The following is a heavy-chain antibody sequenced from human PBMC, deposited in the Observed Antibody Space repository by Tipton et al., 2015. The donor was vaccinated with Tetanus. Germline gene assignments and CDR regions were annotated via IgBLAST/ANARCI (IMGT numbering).Heavy chain of an antibody. CDR2: ISTYDGNT. CDR1: GYSFISYG. V-gene: IGHV1-18*01. J-gene: IGHJ6*02. CDR3: AREIAILAGALPSNGMDV. Sequence: QLVQSGPEVKRPGASVRVPCKASGYSFISYGISWVRQAPGQGLEWLGWISTYDGNTNYAQKFQGRVTMTTDTSTSTAYMELRSLRSDDTAVYYCAREIAILAGALPSNGMDVWGQGTSVTVSS. D-gene: IGHD2-2*02.